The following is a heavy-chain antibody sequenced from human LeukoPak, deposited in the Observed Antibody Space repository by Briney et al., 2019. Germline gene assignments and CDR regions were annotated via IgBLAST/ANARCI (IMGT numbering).Heavy chain of an antibody. J-gene: IGHJ4*02. V-gene: IGHV3-23*01. CDR1: GFTFNTYG. Sequence: GGSLRLSCAASGFTFNTYGMNWVRQAPGKGLEWVSAISGSGGSTYYADSVKGRFTISRDNSKNTLYLQMHSLRAEDTAVYYCAGRASGSYFDYWGQGTLVTVSS. CDR2: ISGSGGST. CDR3: AGRASGSYFDY. D-gene: IGHD3-10*01.